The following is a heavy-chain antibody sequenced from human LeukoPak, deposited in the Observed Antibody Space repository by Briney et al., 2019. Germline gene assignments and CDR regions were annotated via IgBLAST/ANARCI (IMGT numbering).Heavy chain of an antibody. D-gene: IGHD6-6*01. Sequence: SETLSLTCTVSGGSISSSSYYWGWIRQPPGKGLEWIGSIYYSGSTYYNPSLKSRVTISVATSKNQFSLKLSSVTAADTAVYYCARHSGSSSWYYYYYMDVWGKGTTVTVSS. CDR3: ARHSGSSSWYYYYYMDV. CDR2: IYYSGST. J-gene: IGHJ6*03. V-gene: IGHV4-39*01. CDR1: GGSISSSSYY.